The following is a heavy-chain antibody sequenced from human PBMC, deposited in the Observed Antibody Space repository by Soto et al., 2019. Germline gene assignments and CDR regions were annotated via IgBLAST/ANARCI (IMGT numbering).Heavy chain of an antibody. CDR1: GGTFSSYA. V-gene: IGHV1-69*13. CDR2: IIPIFGTA. J-gene: IGHJ4*02. D-gene: IGHD6-19*01. Sequence: GASVKVSCKASGGTFSSYAISWVRQAPGQGLEWMGGIIPIFGTANYAQKFQGRVTITADESTSTAYMELSSLRSEDTAVYYCARDGGIAVARNTPIVVYYFDYWGQGTLVTVSS. CDR3: ARDGGIAVARNTPIVVYYFDY.